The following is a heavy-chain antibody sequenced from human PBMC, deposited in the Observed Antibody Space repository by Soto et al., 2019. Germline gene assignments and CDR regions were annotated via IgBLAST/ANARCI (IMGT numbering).Heavy chain of an antibody. CDR1: GGNSRSLSYH. Sequence: PSQTLCLTNTVSGGNSRSLSYHWVRKRKTPGEGLEWIGCICYSGSTYYNPSLKSRVAISIDSQKSQFSLQLSSVTVADTAFYYCAGGGSIVVSTRRLMDVWGKGTTVTVSS. CDR3: AGGGSIVVSTRRLMDV. J-gene: IGHJ6*03. CDR2: ICYSGST. V-gene: IGHV4-39*07. D-gene: IGHD3-22*01.